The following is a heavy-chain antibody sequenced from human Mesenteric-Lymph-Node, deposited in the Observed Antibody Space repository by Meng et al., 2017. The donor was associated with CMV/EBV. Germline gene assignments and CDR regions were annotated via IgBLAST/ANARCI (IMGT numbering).Heavy chain of an antibody. J-gene: IGHJ5*01. V-gene: IGHV4-38-2*01. D-gene: IGHD3-3*01. CDR1: GFTFSDYY. Sequence: GSLRLSCAASGFTFSDYYMSWIRQPPGKGLEWIGSMHYSGNTYYNPSLKSRVTISLDTSKNHFSLKLTSVTAADTAVYYCARVVTIFGVVTDSWGQGTLVTVSS. CDR2: MHYSGNT. CDR3: ARVVTIFGVVTDS.